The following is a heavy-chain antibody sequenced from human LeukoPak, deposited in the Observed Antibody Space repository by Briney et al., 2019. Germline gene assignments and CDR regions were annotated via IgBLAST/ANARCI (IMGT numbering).Heavy chain of an antibody. CDR2: TYYRSKWYN. V-gene: IGHV6-1*01. D-gene: IGHD2-2*01. CDR1: GDSVSSNSAA. J-gene: IGHJ3*02. CDR3: ARVLGYCSSTNCYGAFDI. Sequence: SQTLSLTCAISGDSVSSNSAAWNWIRQSPSRGLEWLGRTYYRSKWYNDYAVSVKSRITINPDTSRNQFSLQLNSVTPEDTAVYYCARVLGYCSSTNCYGAFDIWGQGTMVTVSS.